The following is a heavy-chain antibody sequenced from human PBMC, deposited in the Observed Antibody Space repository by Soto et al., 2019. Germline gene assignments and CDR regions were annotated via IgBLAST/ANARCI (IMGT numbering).Heavy chain of an antibody. V-gene: IGHV2-26*01. Sequence: SGPTLVNPTETLTLTCTVSGFSLSNAGLGVSWIRQPPGKALEWLAHIFSHDRKYYSRSLMDRLTISKDTSRSQVFLTMTNMGAVDTAVYYCARAHAVYSVDYWGKGMLVTVAS. CDR1: GFSLSNAGLG. CDR2: IFSHDRK. D-gene: IGHD2-21*01. J-gene: IGHJ4*02. CDR3: ARAHAVYSVDY.